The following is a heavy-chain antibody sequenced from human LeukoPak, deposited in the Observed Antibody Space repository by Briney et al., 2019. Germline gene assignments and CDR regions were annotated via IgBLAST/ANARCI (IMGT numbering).Heavy chain of an antibody. CDR1: GFSFSRYG. Sequence: GGSLRLSCAASGFSFSRYGMHWVRQAPGKGLEWVAFIRYDGSNKYYADSVKGRFTISRDNSKNTLYLQMNSLRAEDTAVYYCAKPYDSSGYSLYYFDYWGQGTLVTVSS. CDR2: IRYDGSNK. V-gene: IGHV3-30*02. J-gene: IGHJ4*02. D-gene: IGHD3-22*01. CDR3: AKPYDSSGYSLYYFDY.